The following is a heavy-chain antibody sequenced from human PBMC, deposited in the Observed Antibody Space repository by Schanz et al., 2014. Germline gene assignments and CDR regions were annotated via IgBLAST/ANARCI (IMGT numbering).Heavy chain of an antibody. CDR3: ARDSGSSSWYPSDY. CDR2: ISFDGRNT. D-gene: IGHD6-13*01. J-gene: IGHJ4*02. V-gene: IGHV3-30*03. CDR1: GITLSGYG. Sequence: QVQLVESGGGVVQPGRSLRLSCAASGITLSGYGLHWVRQAPGKGLEWVGFISFDGRNTGYAHSVKGRFTISRDNSKNTVYLQMNSLRAEDTALYYCARDSGSSSWYPSDYWGQGTLVTVSS.